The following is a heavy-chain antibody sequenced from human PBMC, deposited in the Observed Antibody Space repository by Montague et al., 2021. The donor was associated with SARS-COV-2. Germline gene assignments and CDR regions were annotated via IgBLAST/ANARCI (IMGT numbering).Heavy chain of an antibody. D-gene: IGHD5-12*01. CDR2: IYYSGST. J-gene: IGHJ6*02. V-gene: IGHV4-39*01. CDR1: GDSISTSQYY. CDR3: ASLNIVARTDYYYGTDV. Sequence: SETLSLTCTVSGDSISTSQYYWGWIRQPPGKGLEWIGTIYYSGSTYYNPSPKSRVTISEGTSKNQFSLRLSSVTAADTAVYYCASLNIVARTDYYYGTDVWGRGTTVTVSS.